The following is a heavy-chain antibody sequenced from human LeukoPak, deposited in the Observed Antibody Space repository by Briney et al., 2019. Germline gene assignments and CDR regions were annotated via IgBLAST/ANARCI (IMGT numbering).Heavy chain of an antibody. D-gene: IGHD5-18*01. J-gene: IGHJ5*02. CDR1: GGAISSYY. CDR2: IYYSGST. CDR3: ARGAQSYGYPRWFDP. V-gene: IGHV4-59*01. Sequence: SETLSLTCTVSGGAISSYYWSWIRQPPGKGLEWIGYIYYSGSTNYNPSLKSRVTISVDTSKNQFSLKLSSVTAADTAVYYCARGAQSYGYPRWFDPWGQGTLVTVSS.